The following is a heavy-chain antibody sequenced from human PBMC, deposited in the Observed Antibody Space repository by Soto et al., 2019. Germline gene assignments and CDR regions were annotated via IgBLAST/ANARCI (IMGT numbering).Heavy chain of an antibody. CDR1: GFTFDDYA. V-gene: IGHV3-9*01. J-gene: IGHJ6*02. D-gene: IGHD2-2*02. CDR2: ISWNSGSI. Sequence: HPGGSLRLSCAASGFTFDDYAMHWVRQAPGKGLEWVSGISWNSGSIGYADSVKGRFTISRDNAKNSLYLQMNSLRAEDTALYYCAKDRGEPATAISYYYYGMDVWGQGTTVTVSS. CDR3: AKDRGEPATAISYYYYGMDV.